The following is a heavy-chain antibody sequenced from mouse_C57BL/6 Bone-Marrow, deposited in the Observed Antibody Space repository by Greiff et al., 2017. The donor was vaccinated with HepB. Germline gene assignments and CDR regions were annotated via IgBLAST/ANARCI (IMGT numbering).Heavy chain of an antibody. D-gene: IGHD1-1*01. CDR2: IYPGSGNT. CDR3: GRGTYYYGSKDY. CDR1: GYTFTDYY. V-gene: IGHV1-76*01. J-gene: IGHJ2*01. Sequence: QVQLQQSGAELVRPGASVKLSCKASGYTFTDYYINWVKQRPGQGLEWIARIYPGSGNTYYNEKFKGKATLTAEKSSSTAYMQLSSLTSEDSAVYFCGRGTYYYGSKDYWGQGTTLTDSS.